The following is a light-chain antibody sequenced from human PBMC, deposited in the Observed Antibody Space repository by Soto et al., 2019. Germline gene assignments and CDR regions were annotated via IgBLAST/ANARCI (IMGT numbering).Light chain of an antibody. J-gene: IGLJ2*01. CDR2: EVS. V-gene: IGLV2-8*01. CDR3: SSYAGSNMVV. Sequence: QSALTQPPSASGSPGQSATISCTGTSSDVGTYDFVSWYQQHPGKAPKLMIYEVSKRPSGVPDRFSGSKSGNTASLTVSGLQAEDEADYYCSSYAGSNMVVFGGGTKLTVL. CDR1: SSDVGTYDF.